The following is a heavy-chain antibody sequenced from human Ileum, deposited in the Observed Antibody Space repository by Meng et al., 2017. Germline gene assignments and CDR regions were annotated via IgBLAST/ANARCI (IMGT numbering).Heavy chain of an antibody. Sequence: LQELAHGCGTLSGTLSLPCAGSGVSIRSSILWSWIRHPPGKGLEWSGEIYHSGSTNYNPSLKSRVTISVDKSKNQFSLKLSSVTAADTAVYYCARYILRWGYYFDYWGQGTLVTVSS. D-gene: IGHD4-23*01. CDR2: IYHSGST. V-gene: IGHV4-4*02. CDR1: GVSIRSSIL. CDR3: ARYILRWGYYFDY. J-gene: IGHJ4*02.